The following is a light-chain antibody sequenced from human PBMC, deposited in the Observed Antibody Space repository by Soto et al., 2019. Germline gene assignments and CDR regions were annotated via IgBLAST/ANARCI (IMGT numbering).Light chain of an antibody. J-gene: IGKJ2*03. CDR3: QQSYIPPYS. Sequence: DVQMTQLPSSLSPSVGDRVTITCRASQTISTFLNWYQQKPGKAPTLLIYSTSNSQSGVPSRFRGSGTGTDFTLTISSLQPEDFATYYCQQSYIPPYSCGQATKLENK. CDR1: QTISTF. CDR2: STS. V-gene: IGKV1-39*01.